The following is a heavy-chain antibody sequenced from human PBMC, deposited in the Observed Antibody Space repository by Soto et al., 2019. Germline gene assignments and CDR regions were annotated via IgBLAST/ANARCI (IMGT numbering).Heavy chain of an antibody. CDR2: ISYDGSNK. J-gene: IGHJ4*02. Sequence: GGSLRLSCAASGFTFSSYGMHWVRQAPGKGLEWVAVISYDGSNKYYADSVKGRFTISRDNSKNTLYLQMNSLRAEDTAVYYCAKDRRIAAAGTLMGHWGQGTLVTVSS. CDR3: AKDRRIAAAGTLMGH. CDR1: GFTFSSYG. D-gene: IGHD6-13*01. V-gene: IGHV3-30*18.